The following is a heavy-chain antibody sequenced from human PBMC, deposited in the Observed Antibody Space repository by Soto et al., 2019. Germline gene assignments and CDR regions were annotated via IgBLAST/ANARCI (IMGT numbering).Heavy chain of an antibody. CDR3: ARDAYSSGWHNWFDP. Sequence: GGSLRLSCAASGFTFSSYGMHWVRQAPGKGLEWVAVIWYDGSNKYYADSVKGRFTISRDNSKNTLYLQMNSLRAEDTAVYYCARDAYSSGWHNWFDPWGQGTLVTVSS. J-gene: IGHJ5*02. D-gene: IGHD6-19*01. CDR1: GFTFSSYG. V-gene: IGHV3-33*01. CDR2: IWYDGSNK.